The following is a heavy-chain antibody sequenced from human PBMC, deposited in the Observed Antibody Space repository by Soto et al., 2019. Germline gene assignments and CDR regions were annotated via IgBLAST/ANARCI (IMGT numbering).Heavy chain of an antibody. CDR1: GYTFTSYA. V-gene: IGHV1-3*01. CDR2: INAGNGNT. CDR3: ARGDILIDY. D-gene: IGHD3-9*01. Sequence: QVQLVQSGAEVKKPGASVKVSCKASGYTFTSYAMHWVRQAPGQRLEWMGWINAGNGNTKYSQKFQGRVTITRDTSASTAYRELSSLRSEDTAVYFCARGDILIDYWGQGTLVTVSS. J-gene: IGHJ4*02.